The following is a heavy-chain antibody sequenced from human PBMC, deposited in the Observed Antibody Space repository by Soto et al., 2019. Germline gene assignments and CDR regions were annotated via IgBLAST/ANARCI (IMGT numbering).Heavy chain of an antibody. D-gene: IGHD3-16*01. CDR3: ARGGDVLDY. Sequence: QVELVESGGGVVRPGKSLTVSCTGSGFVFGGFGMHWVRQTPGKGLEWLGMASYDGTYKYFADSVKGRFTISRDKGMNSGCRKMSNLKLDDTARYYCARGGDVLDYWGRGTLVTVSS. CDR1: GFVFGGFG. J-gene: IGHJ4*02. CDR2: ASYDGTYK. V-gene: IGHV3-30*03.